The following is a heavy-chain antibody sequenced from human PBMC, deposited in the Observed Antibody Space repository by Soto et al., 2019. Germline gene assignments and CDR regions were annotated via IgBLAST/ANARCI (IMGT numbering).Heavy chain of an antibody. J-gene: IGHJ4*02. CDR2: ISYDGSNK. V-gene: IGHV3-30-3*01. D-gene: IGHD6-13*01. CDR1: GFTFSSYA. CDR3: ARVPLGQQLVGVVDY. Sequence: PGGSLRLSCAASGFTFSSYAMHWVRQAPGKGLEWVAVISYDGSNKYYADSVKGRFTISRDNSKNTLYLQMNSLRAEDTAVYYCARVPLGQQLVGVVDYWGQGTLVTVSS.